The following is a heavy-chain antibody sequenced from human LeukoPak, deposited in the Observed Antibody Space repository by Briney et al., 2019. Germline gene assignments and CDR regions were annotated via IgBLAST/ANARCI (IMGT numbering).Heavy chain of an antibody. V-gene: IGHV3-7*01. J-gene: IGHJ4*02. D-gene: IGHD1-26*01. CDR1: GFTFSGYW. Sequence: GGSLRLSCAASGFTFSGYWMSWVRQAPGKGLEWVANIKQDGSEKYYVDSVKGRFTISRDNAKNSLYLQMNSLRAEDTAVYYCARDWSSGSPDYWGQGTLVTVSS. CDR3: ARDWSSGSPDY. CDR2: IKQDGSEK.